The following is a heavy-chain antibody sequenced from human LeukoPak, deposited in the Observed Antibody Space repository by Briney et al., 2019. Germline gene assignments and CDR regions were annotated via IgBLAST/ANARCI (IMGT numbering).Heavy chain of an antibody. CDR1: GFTFRTYI. CDR2: ISGDSRTT. J-gene: IGHJ5*01. V-gene: IGHV3-23*01. CDR3: AKDASPYANYGVRWFDS. D-gene: IGHD4/OR15-4a*01. Sequence: PGGSLRLSCTASGFTFRTYIMAWVRQVPGKGLEWVSAISGDSRTTYYAVPVKGRFTISRDNFRDTLSLQMDTLRADGSAVYYCAKDASPYANYGVRWFDSWGQGTLVTVSS.